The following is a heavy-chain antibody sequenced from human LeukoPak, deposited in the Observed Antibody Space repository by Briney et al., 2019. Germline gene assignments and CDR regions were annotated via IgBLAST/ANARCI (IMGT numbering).Heavy chain of an antibody. J-gene: IGHJ4*02. CDR2: IIPIFGTA. CDR1: GGTFSSYA. V-gene: IGHV1-69*13. D-gene: IGHD3-22*01. Sequence: PVKVSCKASGGTFSSYAISWVRQAPGQGLEWMGGIIPIFGTANYAQKFQGRVTITADESTSTAYMELSSLRSEDTAVYYCARGYDSSGLWYYFDYWGQGTLVTVSS. CDR3: ARGYDSSGLWYYFDY.